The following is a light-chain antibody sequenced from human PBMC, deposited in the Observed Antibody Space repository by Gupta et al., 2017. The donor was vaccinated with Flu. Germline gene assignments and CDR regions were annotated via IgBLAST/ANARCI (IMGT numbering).Light chain of an antibody. J-gene: IGKJ1*01. V-gene: IGKV1-5*03. Sequence: DIQLTQSPSTLSASVGDRVTITCRASQRVSTWLAWYQQKPGKAPELLIFKASSLESGVPSRFSSSGSGKVFTLTSRSMQPDVWATYYCQHYKSYLPTFGQGTKVEIK. CDR1: QRVSTW. CDR2: KAS. CDR3: QHYKSYLPT.